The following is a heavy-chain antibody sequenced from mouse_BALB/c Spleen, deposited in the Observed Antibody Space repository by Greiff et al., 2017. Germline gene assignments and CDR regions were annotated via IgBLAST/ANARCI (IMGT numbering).Heavy chain of an antibody. J-gene: IGHJ2*01. Sequence: VKLVESGPGLVAPSQSLSITCTVSGFSLTSYGVHWVRQPPGKGLEWLGVIWAGGSTNYNSALMSRLSISKDNSKSQVFLKMNSLQTDDTAMYYFARDRGWLLRFDYWGQGTTLTVSS. CDR1: GFSLTSYG. CDR3: ARDRGWLLRFDY. V-gene: IGHV2-9*02. CDR2: IWAGGST. D-gene: IGHD2-3*01.